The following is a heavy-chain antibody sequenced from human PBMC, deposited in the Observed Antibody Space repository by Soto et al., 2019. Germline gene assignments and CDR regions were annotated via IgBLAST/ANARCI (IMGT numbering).Heavy chain of an antibody. CDR1: GFTFSSYG. V-gene: IGHV3-30*18. D-gene: IGHD6-19*01. CDR2: ISFDGSIK. CDR3: AKGEQWLVRSVAFDI. J-gene: IGHJ3*02. Sequence: PGGSLRLSCAASGFTFSSYGMHWVRQAPGKGLEWVAVISFDGSIKYYADSVKGRFTISRDNSKNTLYLQMNSLRAEDTALYYCAKGEQWLVRSVAFDIWGQGTMVTVSS.